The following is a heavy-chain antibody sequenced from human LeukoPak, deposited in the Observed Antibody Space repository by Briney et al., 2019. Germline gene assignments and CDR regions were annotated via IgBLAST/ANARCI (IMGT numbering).Heavy chain of an antibody. J-gene: IGHJ4*02. CDR2: ISSSGSTI. CDR1: GFTFSSYE. V-gene: IGHV3-48*03. CDR3: ARGFHDYGDQFDY. Sequence: PGGSLRLFCAASGFTFSSYEMNWVRQAPGKGLEWVSYISSSGSTIYYADSVKGRFTISRDNAKNSLYLQMNSLRAEDTAVYYCARGFHDYGDQFDYWGQGTLVTVSS. D-gene: IGHD4-17*01.